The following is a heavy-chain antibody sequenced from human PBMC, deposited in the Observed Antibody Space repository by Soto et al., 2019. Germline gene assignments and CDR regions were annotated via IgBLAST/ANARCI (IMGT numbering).Heavy chain of an antibody. CDR2: IYYSGST. D-gene: IGHD2-8*01. J-gene: IGHJ6*02. Sequence: PSETLSLTCTVSGGSISSGGYYWSWIRQHPGKGLEWIGYIYYSGSTYYNPSLKSRVTISVDTSKNQFSLRLSSVTAADTAVYYCARIYCTNGVCYGMDAWGQGTTVTVSS. CDR1: GGSISSGGYY. CDR3: ARIYCTNGVCYGMDA. V-gene: IGHV4-31*03.